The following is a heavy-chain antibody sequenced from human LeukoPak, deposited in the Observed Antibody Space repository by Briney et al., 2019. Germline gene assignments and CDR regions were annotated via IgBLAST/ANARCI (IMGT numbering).Heavy chain of an antibody. J-gene: IGHJ4*02. CDR3: ARGLVDTLLDY. Sequence: SETLSLTCSVSGGSITRNYWSWIRQPPGKGLEWIVFIYYSGSTNYNPSLKSRVTISVDTSKNQFSLRVSSVTAADTAVYYCARGLVDTLLDYWGQGALVTVSS. CDR1: GGSITRNY. D-gene: IGHD2-8*02. V-gene: IGHV4-59*01. CDR2: IYYSGST.